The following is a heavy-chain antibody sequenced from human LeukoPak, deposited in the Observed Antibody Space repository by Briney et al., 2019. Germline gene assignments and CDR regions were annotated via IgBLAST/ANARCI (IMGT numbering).Heavy chain of an antibody. Sequence: GGSLRLSCAASGFTFSNYDMHWVRQAPGKGLEWVSAFHTDGGTCYLDSVKGRFTISREDAKNSLYLQMNTLRAGDTAVYYCARGSGPGVTTIDSWGQGTLVIVSS. CDR1: GFTFSNYD. CDR3: ARGSGPGVTTIDS. D-gene: IGHD4-17*01. J-gene: IGHJ4*02. CDR2: FHTDGGT. V-gene: IGHV3-13*01.